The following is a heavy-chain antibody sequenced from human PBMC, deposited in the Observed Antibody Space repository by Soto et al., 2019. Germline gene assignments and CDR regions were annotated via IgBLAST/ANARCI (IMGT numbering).Heavy chain of an antibody. CDR1: GGSISSGGYY. CDR3: ARDPGAKWELTENYYFDY. Sequence: QVQLQESGPGLVKPSQTLSLTCTVSGGSISSGGYYWSWIRQHPGKGLEWIGYIYYSGSTYYNPSLKSRVTISVDTSKNQFSLKLSSVTAADTAVYYCARDPGAKWELTENYYFDYWGQGTLVTVSS. CDR2: IYYSGST. J-gene: IGHJ4*02. D-gene: IGHD1-26*01. V-gene: IGHV4-31*03.